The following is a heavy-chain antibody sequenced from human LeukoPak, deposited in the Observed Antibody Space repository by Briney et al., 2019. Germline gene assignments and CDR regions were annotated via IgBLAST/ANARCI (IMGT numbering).Heavy chain of an antibody. CDR2: IYTSGST. CDR1: GGSISSGSYY. D-gene: IGHD6-19*01. Sequence: SETLSLTCTVSGGSISSGSYYWSWIRQPAGKGLEWIGRIYTSGSTNYNPSLKSRVTISVDTSKNQFSLKLSSVTAADTAVYYCARRQGWYQGAPFDYWGQGTLVTVSS. V-gene: IGHV4-61*02. J-gene: IGHJ4*02. CDR3: ARRQGWYQGAPFDY.